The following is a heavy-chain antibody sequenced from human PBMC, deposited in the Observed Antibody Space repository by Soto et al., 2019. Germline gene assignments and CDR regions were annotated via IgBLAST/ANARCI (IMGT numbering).Heavy chain of an antibody. D-gene: IGHD3-16*02. J-gene: IGHJ5*02. Sequence: GGSLRLSCAASGFTFSSYAMSWVRQAPGKGLEWVSAISGSGGSTYYADSVKGRFTISRDNSKNTLYLQMNSLRAEDTAVYYCAKGKSYAYIWGSYRYTGGFDPWGQGTLVTVSS. CDR1: GFTFSSYA. CDR2: ISGSGGST. CDR3: AKGKSYAYIWGSYRYTGGFDP. V-gene: IGHV3-23*01.